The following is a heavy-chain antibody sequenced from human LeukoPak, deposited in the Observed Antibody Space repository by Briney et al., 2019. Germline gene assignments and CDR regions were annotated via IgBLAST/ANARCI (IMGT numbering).Heavy chain of an antibody. CDR1: GGTFSSYA. CDR2: IIPIFGTA. V-gene: IGHV1-69*01. D-gene: IGHD6-19*01. J-gene: IGHJ4*02. CDR3: ASGHKAVAGDPAFDY. Sequence: ASVTVSCTASGGTFSSYAISWVRQAPGQGLEWMGGIIPIFGTANYAQKFQGRVTITADESTSTAYMELSSLRSEDTAVYYCASGHKAVAGDPAFDYWGQGTLVTVSS.